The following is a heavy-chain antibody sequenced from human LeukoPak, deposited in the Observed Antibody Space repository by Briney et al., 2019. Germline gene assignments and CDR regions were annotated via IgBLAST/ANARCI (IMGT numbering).Heavy chain of an antibody. V-gene: IGHV1-18*01. CDR2: ISAHNGNT. J-gene: IGHJ4*02. Sequence: ASVKVSCKASGYTFTSYDLIWVRQAPGQGLEWMGWISAHNGNTNYAQKFQGRVTMTTDTSTSTASMVVRSLRSDDTAVYYCARAGIGYCGSTSCYEFDYWGQGTLVTVSS. D-gene: IGHD2-2*01. CDR1: GYTFTSYD. CDR3: ARAGIGYCGSTSCYEFDY.